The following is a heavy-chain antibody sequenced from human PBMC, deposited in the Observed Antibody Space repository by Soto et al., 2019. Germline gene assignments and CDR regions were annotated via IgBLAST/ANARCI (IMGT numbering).Heavy chain of an antibody. J-gene: IGHJ4*02. D-gene: IGHD2-21*02. Sequence: LRLSCAASGLTFSSYEMNWVRQAPGKGLEWVSYISSSGSTIYYADSVKGRFTISRDNAKNSLYLQMNSLRAEDTAVYYCASSGYCGGDRYPYLLDYWGQGTLVTVSS. CDR3: ASSGYCGGDRYPYLLDY. CDR2: ISSSGSTI. CDR1: GLTFSSYE. V-gene: IGHV3-48*03.